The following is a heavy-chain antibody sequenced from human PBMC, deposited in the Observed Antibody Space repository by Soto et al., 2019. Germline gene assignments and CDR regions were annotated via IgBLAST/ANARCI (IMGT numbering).Heavy chain of an antibody. D-gene: IGHD6-13*01. Sequence: PGGSLRLSCVASGFTFSGSWMHWVRQAPGRELVWVSLINGDGSNTYYADSVKGRFTISRDNAKNTLYLQMNTLRGEDTAVYYCASGYSDAWNNWFDPWGLGTLVTVYS. CDR3: ASGYSDAWNNWFDP. CDR1: GFTFSGSW. V-gene: IGHV3-74*01. J-gene: IGHJ5*02. CDR2: INGDGSNT.